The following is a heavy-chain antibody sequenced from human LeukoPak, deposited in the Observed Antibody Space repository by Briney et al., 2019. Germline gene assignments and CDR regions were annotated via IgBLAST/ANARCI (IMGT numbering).Heavy chain of an antibody. CDR2: IHYSGST. J-gene: IGHJ6*03. CDR1: GGSISSYY. V-gene: IGHV4-59*12. D-gene: IGHD6-6*01. CDR3: ARDFSSSSSVYYYYYMDV. Sequence: KPSETLSLTCTVSGGSISSYYWSWIRQPPGKGLQWIGYIHYSGSTNYNPSLKSRLTISVDTSKNQFSLRLRSVTAADTAVYYCARDFSSSSSVYYYYYMDVWGKGTTVTVSS.